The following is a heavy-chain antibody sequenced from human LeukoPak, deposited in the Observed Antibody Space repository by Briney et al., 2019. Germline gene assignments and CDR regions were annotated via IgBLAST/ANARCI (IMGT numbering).Heavy chain of an antibody. CDR3: ASAVSTIKDGYNPWRTLDY. D-gene: IGHD5-24*01. CDR1: GFTFSNYA. CDR2: ISASGGST. J-gene: IGHJ4*02. V-gene: IGHV3-23*01. Sequence: GGSLRLSCAASGFTFSNYAMTWVRQTPGKGLEWVSAISASGGSTYYADSAKGGFTISRDNSKNTLFLQMNRLRAEDTALYYCASAVSTIKDGYNPWRTLDYWGQGTLVTVSS.